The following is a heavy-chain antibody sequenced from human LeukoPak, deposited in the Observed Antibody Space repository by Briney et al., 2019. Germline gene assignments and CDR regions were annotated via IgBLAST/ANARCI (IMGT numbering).Heavy chain of an antibody. J-gene: IGHJ5*02. V-gene: IGHV3-9*01. CDR2: ISWNSGSI. D-gene: IGHD1-1*01. CDR3: ARGIDDGDNWFDP. CDR1: GFTFDNYA. Sequence: PGGSLRLSSAASGFTFDNYAMHWVRQAPGKGLEWVSGISWNSGSIDYADFVKGRFTISRDNAKNSLYLQMNSLRAEDTALYYCARGIDDGDNWFDPWGQGTLVTVSS.